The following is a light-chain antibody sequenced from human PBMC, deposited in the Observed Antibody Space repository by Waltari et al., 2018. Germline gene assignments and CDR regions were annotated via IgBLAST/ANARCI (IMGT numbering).Light chain of an antibody. V-gene: IGLV3-27*01. CDR1: VLAKRY. CDR3: FSEADNNLWV. CDR2: KDS. J-gene: IGLJ3*02. Sequence: SSELTQPSSVSVSPGQTARITCSGEVLAKRYARWFPQKPGQAPVMVIYKDSARPSGLPERFSGSTSGTTVPLTISGAQVEDEADYYGFSEADNNLWVFGGGTKLTVL.